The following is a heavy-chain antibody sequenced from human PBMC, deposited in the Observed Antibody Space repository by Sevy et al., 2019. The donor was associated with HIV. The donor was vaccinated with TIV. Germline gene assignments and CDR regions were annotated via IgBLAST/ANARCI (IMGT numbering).Heavy chain of an antibody. CDR2: ISSSSSYI. CDR1: GFSFSSYS. J-gene: IGHJ4*02. CDR3: ARDGTYYYDSSGYYFDY. D-gene: IGHD3-22*01. Sequence: GGSLRLSCAASGFSFSSYSMNWVRQAPGKGLEWVSSISSSSSYIYYADSVKGRFTISRDNAKNSLYLQMNSLRAEDTAVYYCARDGTYYYDSSGYYFDYWGQGTLVTVSS. V-gene: IGHV3-21*01.